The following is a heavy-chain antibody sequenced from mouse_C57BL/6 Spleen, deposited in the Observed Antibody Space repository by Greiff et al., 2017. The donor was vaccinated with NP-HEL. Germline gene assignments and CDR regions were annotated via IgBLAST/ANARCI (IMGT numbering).Heavy chain of an antibody. J-gene: IGHJ2*01. Sequence: QVQLQQPGAELVRPGSSVKLSCKASGYTFTSYWMHWVKQRPIQGLEWIGNIDPSDSETHYNQKFKDKATLTVDKSSSTAYMQLSSLTSEDSAVYYCEKILGNYSSSSYDYFDYWGQGTTLTVSS. CDR2: IDPSDSET. V-gene: IGHV1-52*01. CDR3: EKILGNYSSSSYDYFDY. D-gene: IGHD1-1*01. CDR1: GYTFTSYW.